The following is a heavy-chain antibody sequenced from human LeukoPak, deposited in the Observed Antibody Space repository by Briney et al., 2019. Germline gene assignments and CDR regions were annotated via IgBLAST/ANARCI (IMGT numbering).Heavy chain of an antibody. J-gene: IGHJ4*02. D-gene: IGHD1-26*01. CDR2: INRDGSKE. Sequence: GGSLRLSCAASGIIFNTYWMTWGRQAPGMGLEWVANINRDGSKENYVDSVKGRFTISRDNAKNSLYLQMNGLRAEDTAIYYCAGDAPGSYLDYWGQGILVSVSS. CDR3: AGDAPGSYLDY. CDR1: GIIFNTYW. V-gene: IGHV3-7*01.